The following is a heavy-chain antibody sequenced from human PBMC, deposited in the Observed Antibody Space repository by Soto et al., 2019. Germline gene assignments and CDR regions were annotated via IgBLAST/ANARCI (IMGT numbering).Heavy chain of an antibody. Sequence: EVQLVESGGGLIQPGGSLRLSCAVSGFPVSNHYMSWVRQAPGKGLEWVSVIYSGGNTYYADSLKGRFTISRDNSINTLYLQINSLRAEDTAVYYCARDPSGLYDAFDVWGQGTLVTVSS. D-gene: IGHD3-10*01. J-gene: IGHJ3*01. V-gene: IGHV3-53*01. CDR1: GFPVSNHY. CDR3: ARDPSGLYDAFDV. CDR2: IYSGGNT.